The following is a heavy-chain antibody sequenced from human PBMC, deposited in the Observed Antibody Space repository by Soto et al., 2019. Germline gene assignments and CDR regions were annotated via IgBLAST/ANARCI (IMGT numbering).Heavy chain of an antibody. CDR3: ARGRITMIVVVMNWFDP. V-gene: IGHV3-7*01. Sequence: GSLLLSCSGSGFTISSYWMSWVRQPPGKGLEWVANIKQDGSEKYYVDSVKVRFTISRDNAKNSLYLQMNSLRAEDTAVYYCARGRITMIVVVMNWFDPWGQGTLVTVYS. CDR2: IKQDGSEK. D-gene: IGHD3-22*01. CDR1: GFTISSYW. J-gene: IGHJ5*02.